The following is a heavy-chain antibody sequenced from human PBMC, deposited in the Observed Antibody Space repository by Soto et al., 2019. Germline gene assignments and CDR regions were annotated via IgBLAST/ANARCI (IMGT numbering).Heavy chain of an antibody. J-gene: IGHJ4*02. CDR1: GFTFSSYG. CDR3: AKAQPDYATVTTALSY. Sequence: QVQLVESGGGVVQPGRSLRLSCAASGFTFSSYGMHWVRQAPGKGLEWVAVISYDGSNKYYADSVKGRFTISRDNSKNALYLQMNTLRAEDTAVYYFAKAQPDYATVTTALSYWGQGTLVTVSS. D-gene: IGHD4-17*01. CDR2: ISYDGSNK. V-gene: IGHV3-30*18.